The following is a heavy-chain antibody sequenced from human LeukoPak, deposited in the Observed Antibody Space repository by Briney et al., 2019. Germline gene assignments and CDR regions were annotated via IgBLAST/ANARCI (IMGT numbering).Heavy chain of an antibody. CDR1: GFTFGDYA. V-gene: IGHV3-49*04. J-gene: IGHJ4*02. Sequence: GGSLRLSCTASGFTFGDYAMSWVRQAPGKGLEWVSFIRSKLYGATTEYAASVKGRFTISRDDSKSIAYLHMNSLKTEDTAVYYCTRGLLTYPFGFDYLSQGTLVTVSS. CDR3: TRGLLTYPFGFDY. CDR2: IRSKLYGATT. D-gene: IGHD2-15*01.